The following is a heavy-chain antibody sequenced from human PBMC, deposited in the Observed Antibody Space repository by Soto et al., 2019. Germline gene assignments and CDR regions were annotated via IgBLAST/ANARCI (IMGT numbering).Heavy chain of an antibody. CDR2: IWYDGSNK. CDR1: GFTFNTYG. J-gene: IGHJ6*02. Sequence: QVQLVESGGGVVQPGGSLRLSCTTSGFTFNTYGMYWVRQAPGKGLEWVAIIWYDGSNKYYGDSVKGRFTISRDNSKNTLYLKMNSPRAEDTALYYCARGDCTGAYCYSWPFNYGVDVWGQGTTVTVSS. CDR3: ARGDCTGAYCYSWPFNYGVDV. D-gene: IGHD2-15*01. V-gene: IGHV3-33*08.